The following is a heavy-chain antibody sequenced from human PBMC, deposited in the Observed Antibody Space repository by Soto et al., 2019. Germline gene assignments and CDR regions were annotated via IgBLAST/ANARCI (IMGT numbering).Heavy chain of an antibody. CDR2: IYTSGST. Sequence: PSETLSLTCTVSGGSISSYYWSWIRQPAGKGLEWIGRIYTSGSTNYNPSLKSRVTMSVDTSKNQFSLKLSSVTAADTAVYYCAREPTFEYCGGDCWFDYWGQGTLVTVSS. D-gene: IGHD2-21*02. CDR1: GGSISSYY. CDR3: AREPTFEYCGGDCWFDY. J-gene: IGHJ4*02. V-gene: IGHV4-4*07.